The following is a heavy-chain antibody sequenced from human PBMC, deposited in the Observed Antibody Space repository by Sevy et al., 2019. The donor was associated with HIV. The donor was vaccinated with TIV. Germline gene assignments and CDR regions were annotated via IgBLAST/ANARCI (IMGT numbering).Heavy chain of an antibody. Sequence: WGSLRLSCAASGFTFSSYAMHWVRQAPGKGLEWVAVISYDGSNKYYANSVKGRFTISRDNSKNTLYLQMNSLRAEDTAVYYCASSDRQWLVNYFDYWGQGTLVTVSS. D-gene: IGHD6-19*01. CDR2: ISYDGSNK. CDR1: GFTFSSYA. V-gene: IGHV3-30-3*01. CDR3: ASSDRQWLVNYFDY. J-gene: IGHJ4*02.